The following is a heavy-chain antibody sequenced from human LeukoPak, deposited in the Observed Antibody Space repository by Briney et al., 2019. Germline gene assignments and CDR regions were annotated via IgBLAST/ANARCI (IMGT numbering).Heavy chain of an antibody. V-gene: IGHV4-34*01. Sequence: SETLSLTCAVYGGSFSGYYWSWIRQPPGKGLEWIGEINHSGSTNYNPSLKSRVTISVDTSKNQFSLKLSSVTAADTAVYYCARENHAPYYYYYYYMDVWGKGTTVTVSS. CDR3: ARENHAPYYYYYYYMDV. J-gene: IGHJ6*03. CDR2: INHSGST. D-gene: IGHD1-14*01. CDR1: GGSFSGYY.